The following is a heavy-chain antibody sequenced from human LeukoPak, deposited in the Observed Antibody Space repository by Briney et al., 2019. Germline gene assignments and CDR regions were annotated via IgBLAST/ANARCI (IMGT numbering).Heavy chain of an antibody. Sequence: GGSLRLSCAPSGFTFNSYEIIWVRQAPGKGLEWISYISKTGSITYYADSVKGRFTISRDNTKNSLYLQMNSLRVEDTAIYHCARSFDIWGQGTMVTVSP. CDR3: ARSFDI. V-gene: IGHV3-48*03. CDR1: GFTFNSYE. J-gene: IGHJ3*02. CDR2: ISKTGSIT.